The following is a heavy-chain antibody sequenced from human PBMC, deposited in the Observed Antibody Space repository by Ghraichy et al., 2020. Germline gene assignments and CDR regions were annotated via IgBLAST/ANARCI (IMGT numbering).Heavy chain of an antibody. CDR3: VRDNFYYFDF. CDR2: ISARGTTV. Sequence: GGYLRLSCAASGFTFNTYAMDWVRQAPGKGLEWISYISARGTTVYYADSVKGRFTISRDSARNSLFLQMDSLGAEDTAVYYCVRDNFYYFDFWGQGALVTVSS. V-gene: IGHV3-48*01. J-gene: IGHJ4*02. CDR1: GFTFNTYA. D-gene: IGHD1-20*01.